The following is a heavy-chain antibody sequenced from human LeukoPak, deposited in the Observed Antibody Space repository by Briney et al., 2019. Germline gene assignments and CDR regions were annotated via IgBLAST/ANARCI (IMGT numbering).Heavy chain of an antibody. Sequence: ASVKVSCKASGYTFTSYGISRVRQAPGQGLEWMGWISAYNGNTNCAQKLQGRVTMTTDTSTSTAYMELRSLRSDDTAVYYCARDSSTMVRGVIGRYWGQGTLVTVSS. V-gene: IGHV1-18*01. D-gene: IGHD3-10*01. J-gene: IGHJ4*02. CDR2: ISAYNGNT. CDR1: GYTFTSYG. CDR3: ARDSSTMVRGVIGRY.